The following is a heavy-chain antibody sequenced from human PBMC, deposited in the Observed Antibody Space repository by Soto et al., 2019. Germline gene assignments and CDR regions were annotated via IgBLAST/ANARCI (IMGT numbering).Heavy chain of an antibody. Sequence: QVQLVQSGAEVKKPGSSVKVSCKASGGTFNNYAISWVRQAPGQGLEWMGRIIPIFGTANYAQKFQGRVTITADDSTSTAYMELSSLTSEDTDRYYCARGGWGIAARLFGYGGQGTLVTVTS. D-gene: IGHD6-6*01. CDR2: IIPIFGTA. J-gene: IGHJ4*02. V-gene: IGHV1-69*18. CDR3: ARGGWGIAARLFGY. CDR1: GGTFNNYA.